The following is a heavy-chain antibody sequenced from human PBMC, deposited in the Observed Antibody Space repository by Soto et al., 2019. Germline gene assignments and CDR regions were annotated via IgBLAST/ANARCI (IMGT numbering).Heavy chain of an antibody. CDR1: WHSVSSNNAA. D-gene: IGHD1-26*01. CDR2: TFYRSKWYN. J-gene: IGHJ6*02. Sequence: SQPLSLTCAISWHSVSSNNAAWNWIRQSPSRGLEWLGRTFYRSKWYNDYAVSVKGRITINPDTSKNQFSLQLNSVTPEDTAVYYCAKEGGNHYYYYALDVWGQGTTVTVSS. V-gene: IGHV6-1*01. CDR3: AKEGGNHYYYYALDV.